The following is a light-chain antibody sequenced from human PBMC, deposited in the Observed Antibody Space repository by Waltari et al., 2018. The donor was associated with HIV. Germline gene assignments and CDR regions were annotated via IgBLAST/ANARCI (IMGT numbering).Light chain of an antibody. V-gene: IGLV1-40*01. J-gene: IGLJ2*01. CDR2: EST. CDR1: SSNIGARYD. CDR3: QSFDSVVTSSV. Sequence: QSMLTQPPSVSGAPGQRVTLSCSRSSSNIGARYDVHWYQHIPGTAPKLLIYESTNRPSGVPDRFSASTSGTSASLAITGLQAEDEADYYCQSFDSVVTSSVFGGGTKLTVL.